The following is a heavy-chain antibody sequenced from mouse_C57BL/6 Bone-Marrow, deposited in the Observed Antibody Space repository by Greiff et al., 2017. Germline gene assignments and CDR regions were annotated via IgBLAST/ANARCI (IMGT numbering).Heavy chain of an antibody. D-gene: IGHD2-4*01. CDR1: GYTFTSYG. J-gene: IGHJ3*01. CDR2: IYPRSGNT. V-gene: IGHV1-81*01. Sequence: LQESGAELARPGASVKLSCKASGYTFTSYGISWVKQRTGQGLEWIGEIYPRSGNTYYNEKFKGKATLTADKSSSTAYMELRSLTSEDSAVYFCAREGLRHAWFAYWGQGTLVTVSA. CDR3: AREGLRHAWFAY.